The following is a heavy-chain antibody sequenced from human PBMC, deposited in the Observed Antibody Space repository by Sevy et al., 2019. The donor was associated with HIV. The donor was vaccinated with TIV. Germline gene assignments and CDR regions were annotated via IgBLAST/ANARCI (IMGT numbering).Heavy chain of an antibody. Sequence: ASVKVSCKASGGTFRSYAISWVRQAPAQGLEWMGGIIPIFGTANYAQKFQGRVTITADKSTNTAYTELSSLRSEDTAVYYWARVDYEHAAWGPFDPWGQGTLVTVSS. CDR1: GGTFRSYA. D-gene: IGHD3-16*01. CDR3: ARVDYEHAAWGPFDP. CDR2: IIPIFGTA. J-gene: IGHJ5*02. V-gene: IGHV1-69*06.